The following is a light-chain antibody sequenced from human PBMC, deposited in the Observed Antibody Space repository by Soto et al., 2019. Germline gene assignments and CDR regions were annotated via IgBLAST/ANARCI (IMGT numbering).Light chain of an antibody. Sequence: DIQMTQSPSSLSASVGDRVTITCQASQDISNYLNWYQQKPGKAPKLLIYDASNLETVVPSRFSGSGSGAAFTFTIISLQPEDIAKLYRQQYDTLPPWTFGQGTKVEIK. CDR2: DAS. V-gene: IGKV1-33*01. CDR3: QQYDTLPPWT. J-gene: IGKJ1*01. CDR1: QDISNY.